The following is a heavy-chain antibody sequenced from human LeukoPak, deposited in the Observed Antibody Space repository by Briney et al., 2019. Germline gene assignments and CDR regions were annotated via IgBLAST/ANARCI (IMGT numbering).Heavy chain of an antibody. CDR3: AKGPLLWD. CDR1: GFTFSSSA. CDR2: ISGSGGSP. V-gene: IGHV3-23*01. Sequence: GGSLRLSCAASGFTFSSSAMSWVRQAPGKGLEWASSISGSGGSPYYADSVKGRFTISRDNSKNTLYLQMNSLRAEDTAVYYCAKGPLLWDWGQGTLVTVSS. J-gene: IGHJ4*02. D-gene: IGHD2/OR15-2a*01.